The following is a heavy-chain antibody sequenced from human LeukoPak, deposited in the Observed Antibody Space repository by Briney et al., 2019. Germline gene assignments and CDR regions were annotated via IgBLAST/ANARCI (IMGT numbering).Heavy chain of an antibody. CDR3: ARGPPASYYDILTGYGAGFEP. Sequence: PSETLSLTCTVSGGSISSYYWSWIRQPPGKGLEWIGYIYYSGSTNYNPSLKSRVTISVDTSKNQFSLKLSSVTAADTAVYYCARGPPASYYDILTGYGAGFEPWGQGTLASVSS. J-gene: IGHJ5*02. CDR2: IYYSGST. D-gene: IGHD3-9*01. CDR1: GGSISSYY. V-gene: IGHV4-59*01.